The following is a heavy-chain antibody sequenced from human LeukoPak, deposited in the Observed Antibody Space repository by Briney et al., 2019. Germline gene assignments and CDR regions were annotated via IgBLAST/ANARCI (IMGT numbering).Heavy chain of an antibody. J-gene: IGHJ6*02. CDR1: GFTFNSYS. CDR3: ARSSLLHSNAMDV. D-gene: IGHD5-18*01. V-gene: IGHV3-48*02. Sequence: GGSLRLSCAASGFTFNSYSMNWVRQAPGKGLEWISYISSSSNVYYADSVKGRFTISRDNTKNSLYLQMSSLRDDDTAVYYCARSSLLHSNAMDVWGQGTAVTVSS. CDR2: ISSSSNV.